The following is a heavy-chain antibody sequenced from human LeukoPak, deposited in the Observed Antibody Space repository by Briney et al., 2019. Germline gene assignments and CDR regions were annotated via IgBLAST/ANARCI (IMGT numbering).Heavy chain of an antibody. Sequence: PSETLSLTCTVSGGSISSSSYYWGWIRQPPGKGLEWIGSIYYSGSTYYNPSLKSRVTISVDTSKNRFSLKLSSVTAADTAVYYCARQNSGDFYYYYYMDVWGKGTTVTISS. CDR1: GGSISSSSYY. D-gene: IGHD4-17*01. CDR2: IYYSGST. J-gene: IGHJ6*03. CDR3: ARQNSGDFYYYYYMDV. V-gene: IGHV4-39*01.